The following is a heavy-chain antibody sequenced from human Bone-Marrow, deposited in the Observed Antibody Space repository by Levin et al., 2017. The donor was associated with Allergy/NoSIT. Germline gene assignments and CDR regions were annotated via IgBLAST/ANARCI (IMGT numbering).Heavy chain of an antibody. J-gene: IGHJ4*02. D-gene: IGHD2-8*01. Sequence: ETLSLTCASSGFTFSGYWMAWVRQAPGKGLEWVANINRDGGDGYYVDSVKGRFTISRDNARNSLDLQMNSLRVEDTAVYYCARNGAWSFEFWGQGPLVTVSS. CDR2: INRDGGDG. CDR1: GFTFSGYW. V-gene: IGHV3-7*02. CDR3: ARNGAWSFEF.